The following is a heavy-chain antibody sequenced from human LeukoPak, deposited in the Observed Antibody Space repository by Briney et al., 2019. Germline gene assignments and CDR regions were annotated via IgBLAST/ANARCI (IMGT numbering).Heavy chain of an antibody. Sequence: GGSLRLSCAASGFTFDDYAMHWVRHAPGKGLEWVSGISWNSGSIGYADSVKGRFTISRDNAKNSLYLQMNSLRAEDTALYYCAKDTRHYYGSGSYFDYWGQGTLVTVSS. CDR3: AKDTRHYYGSGSYFDY. J-gene: IGHJ4*02. CDR1: GFTFDDYA. CDR2: ISWNSGSI. D-gene: IGHD3-10*01. V-gene: IGHV3-9*01.